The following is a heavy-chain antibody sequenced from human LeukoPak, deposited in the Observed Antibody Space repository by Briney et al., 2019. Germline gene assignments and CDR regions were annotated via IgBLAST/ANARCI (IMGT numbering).Heavy chain of an antibody. CDR1: VGTFRSYA. Sequence: ASVKVSCKASVGTFRSYAISWVRQAPGQGLEWLGGIIPIFGTANYAQKFQGRVTITTDESTSTAYMELSSLRSEDTAVYYCARAEVAAAGIQHWGQGTLVTVSS. D-gene: IGHD6-13*01. J-gene: IGHJ1*01. V-gene: IGHV1-69*05. CDR2: IIPIFGTA. CDR3: ARAEVAAAGIQH.